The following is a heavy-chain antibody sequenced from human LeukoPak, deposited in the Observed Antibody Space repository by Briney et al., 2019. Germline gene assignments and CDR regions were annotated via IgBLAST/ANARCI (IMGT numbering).Heavy chain of an antibody. CDR2: MFHSGNT. CDR3: GRNFEASSTWYIQY. CDR1: GYFISSGYY. V-gene: IGHV4-38-2*02. J-gene: IGHJ1*01. Sequence: PSETLSLTCTVSGYFISSGYYWGWIRQSPGKGLEWIGTMFHSGNTYYNPSLNSRVTLSVDTSKNQFSLELNSVTAADTAVYYCGRNFEASSTWYIQYWGQGSLVTVSS. D-gene: IGHD2-2*01.